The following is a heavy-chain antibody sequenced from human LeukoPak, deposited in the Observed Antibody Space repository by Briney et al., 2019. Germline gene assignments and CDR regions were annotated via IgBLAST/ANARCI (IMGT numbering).Heavy chain of an antibody. CDR2: INPSGGST. J-gene: IGHJ4*02. V-gene: IGHV1-46*01. CDR3: ARNYYGSGTPGPYFDY. D-gene: IGHD3-10*01. Sequence: GASVKVSCKASGYTFTSYYMHWVRQAPGQGLEWMGIINPSGGSTSYAQKFQGRVTMTRDTSTSTVYMELSSLRSEDTAVYYCARNYYGSGTPGPYFDYWGQGTLVTVSS. CDR1: GYTFTSYY.